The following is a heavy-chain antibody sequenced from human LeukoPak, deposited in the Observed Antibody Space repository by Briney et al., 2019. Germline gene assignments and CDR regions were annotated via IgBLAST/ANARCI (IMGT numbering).Heavy chain of an antibody. V-gene: IGHV3-23*01. J-gene: IGHJ4*02. Sequence: GGSLRLSCAASGFTFSSYAMSWVRQAPGKGLEWVSGISTSGGSSSYADSVKGRFTISRDNPRNALYMQMNSLRAEDTALYYCAIMHPYYDGSGYWVQWGQGTLVTVSS. D-gene: IGHD3-22*01. CDR1: GFTFSSYA. CDR3: AIMHPYYDGSGYWVQ. CDR2: ISTSGGSS.